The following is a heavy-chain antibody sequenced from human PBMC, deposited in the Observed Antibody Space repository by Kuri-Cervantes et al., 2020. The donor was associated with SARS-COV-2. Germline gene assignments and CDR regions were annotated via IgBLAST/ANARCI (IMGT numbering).Heavy chain of an antibody. J-gene: IGHJ4*02. Sequence: ASVKVSCKASGYTFTGYYLHWVRQAPGQGLEWMGWIDPNSGGTNSAQIFQGRVTMTRDTSTSTVYMELSSLTSEDTAIYYCYCAPKEGFDSWGQGTLVTVSS. D-gene: IGHD2-21*01. CDR1: GYTFTGYY. V-gene: IGHV1-2*02. CDR2: IDPNSGGT. CDR3: YCAPKEGFDS.